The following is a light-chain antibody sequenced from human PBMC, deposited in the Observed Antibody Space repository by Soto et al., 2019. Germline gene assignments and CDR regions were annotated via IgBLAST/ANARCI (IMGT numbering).Light chain of an antibody. CDR1: QDISYS. CDR2: DAS. V-gene: IGKV1-9*01. Sequence: RSPSSLSSSVGARVPITCPASQDISYSLAWYQQKSGKAPKPLIYDASALQSGVPSRFSGSGSGTEFSLTINILQPEDFATYYCQKLNTFPLTFGQGTRLEIK. CDR3: QKLNTFPLT. J-gene: IGKJ5*01.